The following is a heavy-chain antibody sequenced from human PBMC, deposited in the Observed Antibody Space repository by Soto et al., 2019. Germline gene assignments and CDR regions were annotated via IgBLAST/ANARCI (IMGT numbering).Heavy chain of an antibody. Sequence: PGGSLRLSCAASGFTFSSYSMNWVRQAPGKGLEWVAVITSSRSNKYYADSVKGRFTISRDNSKNTLYLQMNSLRAEDTAVYYCAREGELWSETYYFDYWGQGTLVTVSS. CDR3: AREGELWSETYYFDY. D-gene: IGHD5-18*01. V-gene: IGHV3-30*03. CDR2: ITSSRSNK. J-gene: IGHJ4*02. CDR1: GFTFSSYS.